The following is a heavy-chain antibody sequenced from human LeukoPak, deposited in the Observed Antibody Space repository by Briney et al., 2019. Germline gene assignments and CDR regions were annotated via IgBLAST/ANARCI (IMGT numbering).Heavy chain of an antibody. CDR2: ISGSGGNT. Sequence: GGSLRLSCAASGFTFSSYGMSWVRQAPGKGLEWVSGISGSGGNTYYADSVKGRFTISRDNSKNTLYLQMNSLRAEDTAIYYCARDERLLSFLKWGQGTLVTVSS. J-gene: IGHJ4*02. CDR3: ARDERLLSFLK. CDR1: GFTFSSYG. V-gene: IGHV3-23*01. D-gene: IGHD3-3*01.